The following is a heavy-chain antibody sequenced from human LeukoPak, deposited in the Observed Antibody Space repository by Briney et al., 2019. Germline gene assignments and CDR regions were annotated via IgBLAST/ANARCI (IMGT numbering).Heavy chain of an antibody. J-gene: IGHJ5*02. V-gene: IGHV4-38-2*02. Sequence: SETLSLTCTDYDQSMGSTRSWGWIRQPPGKGLEWIGSIDNGGNTYYNPSLKSRVTMSVDRSKKQFSLKLSSVTAADSAVYYCGRDRELRWFYHWGQGTLVTVSS. CDR1: DQSMGSTRS. CDR2: IDNGGNT. D-gene: IGHD3-10*01. CDR3: GRDRELRWFYH.